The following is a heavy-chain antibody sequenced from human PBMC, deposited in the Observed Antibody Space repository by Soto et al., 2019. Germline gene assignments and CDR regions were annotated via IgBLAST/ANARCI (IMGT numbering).Heavy chain of an antibody. Sequence: ASLKVSCKASGYTFTGYYMHWVRQAPGQGLEWMGWINPNSGGTNYAQKFQGWVTMTRDTSISTAYMELSRLRSDNTAVYYCARGRAAAAAGIVYYYYYYYMDVWGKGTTVTVSS. J-gene: IGHJ6*03. D-gene: IGHD6-13*01. CDR1: GYTFTGYY. V-gene: IGHV1-2*04. CDR2: INPNSGGT. CDR3: ARGRAAAAAGIVYYYYYYYMDV.